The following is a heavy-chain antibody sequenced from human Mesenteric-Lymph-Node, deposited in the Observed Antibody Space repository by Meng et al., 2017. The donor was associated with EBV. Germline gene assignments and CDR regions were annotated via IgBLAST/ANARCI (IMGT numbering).Heavy chain of an antibody. CDR1: GYTFTNYG. Sequence: QVQLVQSGGGVKKPGASVKVPCKVSGYTFTNYGITWVRQAPGQGLELMGWVNAYNGDTNYAQTLQGRVTMTTDTSTSTAYMELRSLRSDDTAVYYCARVEVGITSGDYWGQGTLVTVSS. V-gene: IGHV1-18*01. J-gene: IGHJ4*02. CDR2: VNAYNGDT. D-gene: IGHD2-21*01. CDR3: ARVEVGITSGDY.